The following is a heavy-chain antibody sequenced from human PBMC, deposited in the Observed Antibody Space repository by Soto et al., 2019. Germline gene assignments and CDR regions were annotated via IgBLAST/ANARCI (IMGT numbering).Heavy chain of an antibody. CDR2: IYYSGST. Sequence: SETLSLTCTVSGGSISSSIYYWGWIRQPPGKGLEWIGSIYYSGSTYYNPSLKSRVTISVDTSKDQFSLKLSSVTAADTAVYYCARMDIVATISVDYWGQGTLVNVSS. J-gene: IGHJ4*02. CDR3: ARMDIVATISVDY. V-gene: IGHV4-39*01. D-gene: IGHD5-12*01. CDR1: GGSISSSIYY.